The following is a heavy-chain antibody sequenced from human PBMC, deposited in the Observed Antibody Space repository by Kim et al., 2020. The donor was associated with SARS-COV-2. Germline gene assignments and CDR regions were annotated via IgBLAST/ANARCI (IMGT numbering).Heavy chain of an antibody. Sequence: GGSLRLSCAASGFTFSSYGMHWVRQAPGKGLEWVAVIWYDGSNKYYADSVKGRFTISRDNSKNTLYLQMNSLRAEDTAVYYCARVVTMVRGGYYYYYGMDVWGQGTTVTVSS. CDR1: GFTFSSYG. J-gene: IGHJ6*02. D-gene: IGHD3-10*01. V-gene: IGHV3-33*01. CDR3: ARVVTMVRGGYYYYYGMDV. CDR2: IWYDGSNK.